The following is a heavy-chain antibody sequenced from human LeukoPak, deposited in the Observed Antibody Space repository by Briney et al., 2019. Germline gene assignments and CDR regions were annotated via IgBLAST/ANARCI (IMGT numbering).Heavy chain of an antibody. D-gene: IGHD4-17*01. CDR2: ISGSGGST. J-gene: IGHJ4*02. CDR1: GFTFNNYA. V-gene: IGHV3-23*01. CDR3: ARGQTTVTTLPGY. Sequence: PGGSLRLSCAASGFTFNNYAMSWVRQAPGKGLEWVSAISGSGGSTYYADSVKGRFTISRDNAKNSLYLQMNSLRAEDTAVYYCARGQTTVTTLPGYWGQGTLVTVSS.